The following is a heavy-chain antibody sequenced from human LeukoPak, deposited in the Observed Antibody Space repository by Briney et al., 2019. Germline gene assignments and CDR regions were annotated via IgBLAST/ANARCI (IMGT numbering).Heavy chain of an antibody. CDR3: ATTKQARRYFDY. Sequence: GGSLRLSCAASGFTFNTYTMSWVRQAPGKGLEWVSAISGSGGNTYYADSVRGRFTISRDNSKNTLYLQMNTLRAEDTAVYYCATTKQARRYFDYWGQGTLVTVSS. J-gene: IGHJ4*02. D-gene: IGHD1-1*01. CDR1: GFTFNTYT. V-gene: IGHV3-23*01. CDR2: ISGSGGNT.